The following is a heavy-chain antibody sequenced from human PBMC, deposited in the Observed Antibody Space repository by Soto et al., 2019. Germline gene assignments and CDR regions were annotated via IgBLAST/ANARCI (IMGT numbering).Heavy chain of an antibody. CDR3: ARGRPGIAVAGKIDY. D-gene: IGHD6-19*01. CDR2: ISSSSSTI. J-gene: IGHJ4*02. V-gene: IGHV3-48*02. CDR1: GFTFSSYS. Sequence: EVQLVESGGGLVQPGGSLRLSCAASGFTFSSYSMNWVRQAPGKGLEWVSYISSSSSTIYYADSVKGRFTISRDNAKNSLYLQMNSLRDEDTAVYYCARGRPGIAVAGKIDYWGQGTLVTVSS.